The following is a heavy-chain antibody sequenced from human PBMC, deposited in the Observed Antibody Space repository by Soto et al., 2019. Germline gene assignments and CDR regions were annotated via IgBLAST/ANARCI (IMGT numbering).Heavy chain of an antibody. Sequence: EVQLVESGGGLVQPGGSLRLSCAASGFIFSDYWMTWVRQAPGKGLEWLAKINQDGSEKYHVDSVKGRFTISRDNAHNSLYLQMNSLRAEDTAVYFCARVLRQLGVSWGQGTLVTVSS. CDR3: ARVLRQLGVS. V-gene: IGHV3-7*03. CDR1: GFIFSDYW. D-gene: IGHD6-13*01. CDR2: INQDGSEK. J-gene: IGHJ5*02.